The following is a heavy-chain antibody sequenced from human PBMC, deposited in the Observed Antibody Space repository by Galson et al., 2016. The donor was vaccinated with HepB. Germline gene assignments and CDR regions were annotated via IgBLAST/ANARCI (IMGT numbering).Heavy chain of an antibody. CDR1: GGTFSSYP. J-gene: IGHJ3*02. D-gene: IGHD1-1*01. CDR2: SITTFGTA. CDR3: PSGHPSLPTDAFDI. V-gene: IGHV1-69*06. Sequence: PVKVSCKASGGTFSSYPITWVRQAPGQGPEWMVGSITTFGTANYAHKFQDRVTITADKYTSTAYMELRSLRSEDTAFYYCPSGHPSLPTDAFDIWGQGTIVTVSS.